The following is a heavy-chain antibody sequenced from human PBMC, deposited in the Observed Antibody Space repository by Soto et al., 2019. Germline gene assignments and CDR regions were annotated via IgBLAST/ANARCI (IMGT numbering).Heavy chain of an antibody. J-gene: IGHJ4*02. CDR1: GDSISSGYV. V-gene: IGHV4-38-2*01. CDR3: ARYYGDYVDY. CDR2: IYHSGTT. Sequence: SDTRCLTCAVSGDSISSGYVWAWIRQPPGKGLEWIGSIYHSGTTYYNPSFNSRVTISVDRSKNQFSLKLSSVTAADTAVYYCARYYGDYVDYWGQGTLVTLSS. D-gene: IGHD4-17*01.